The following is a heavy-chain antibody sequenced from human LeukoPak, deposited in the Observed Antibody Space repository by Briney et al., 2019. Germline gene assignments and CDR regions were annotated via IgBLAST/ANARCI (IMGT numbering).Heavy chain of an antibody. J-gene: IGHJ3*02. CDR3: ARAGAVGDAFDI. CDR1: GFTFSSYS. CDR2: ISSSSTI. Sequence: GGSLRLSCAASGFTFSSYSMNWVRQAPGKGLEWVSYISSSSTIYYADSVKGRFTISRDNAKNSLYLQMNSLRAEDTAVYYCARAGAVGDAFDIWGQGTMVTVSS. D-gene: IGHD2-8*02. V-gene: IGHV3-48*01.